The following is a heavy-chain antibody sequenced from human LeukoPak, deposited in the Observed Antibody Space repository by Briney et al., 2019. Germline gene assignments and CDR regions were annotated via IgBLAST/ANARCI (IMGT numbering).Heavy chain of an antibody. D-gene: IGHD4-17*01. CDR3: ARLAPDYADYWFHP. J-gene: IGHJ5*02. CDR2: IYPTDSIT. Sequence: PGESLKISCLTSGYDFSTKMIGWVRQMPGKGLEWMGIIYPTDSITRYSPSFQGHVSISVDTSINTAYLQWASLRPSDTAMYFCARLAPDYADYWFHPWGQGALVTVSS. CDR1: GYDFSTKM. V-gene: IGHV5-51*01.